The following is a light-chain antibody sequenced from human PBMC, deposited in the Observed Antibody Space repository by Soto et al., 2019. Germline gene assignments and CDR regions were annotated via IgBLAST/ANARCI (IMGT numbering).Light chain of an antibody. J-gene: IGKJ1*01. CDR2: KAS. CDR1: QGISTY. CDR3: QQSYSTPRT. V-gene: IGKV1-39*01. Sequence: IQLTQSPSSLSASVGDRVTITCRASQGISTYLAWYQQKPGKAPKLLIYKASSLESGVPSRFSGSGSGTEFTLSIGSLQPEDFATYYCQQSYSTPRTFGQGTKVDIK.